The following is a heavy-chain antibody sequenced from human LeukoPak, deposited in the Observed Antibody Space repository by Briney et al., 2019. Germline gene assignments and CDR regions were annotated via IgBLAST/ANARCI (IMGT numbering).Heavy chain of an antibody. Sequence: PSETLSLTCTVYGGSISSYYWSWIRQPPGKGLEWIGYINSGSTDYHPSLKSRVTISVDTSKRQFSLKLSSVTAADTAVYYCARGFEYNYRYTFGHWGQGTLVSVSS. J-gene: IGHJ4*02. CDR3: ARGFEYNYRYTFGH. CDR2: INSGST. V-gene: IGHV4-59*01. CDR1: GGSISSYY. D-gene: IGHD5-18*01.